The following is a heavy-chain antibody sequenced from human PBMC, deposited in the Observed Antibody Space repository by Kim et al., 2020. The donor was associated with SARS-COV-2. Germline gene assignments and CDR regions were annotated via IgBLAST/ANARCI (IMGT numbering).Heavy chain of an antibody. J-gene: IGHJ4*02. CDR1: GFTFDDYA. D-gene: IGHD3-9*01. CDR2: ISGDGGST. Sequence: GGSLRLSCAASGFTFDDYAMHWVRQAPGKGLEWVSLISGDGGSTYYADSVKGRFTISRDNSKNSLYLQMNSLRTEDTALYYCAKAISSPTYDILTGYVFDYWGQGTLVTVSS. V-gene: IGHV3-43*02. CDR3: AKAISSPTYDILTGYVFDY.